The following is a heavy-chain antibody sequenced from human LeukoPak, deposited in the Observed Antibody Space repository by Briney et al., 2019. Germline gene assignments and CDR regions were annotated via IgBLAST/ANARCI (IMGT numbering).Heavy chain of an antibody. J-gene: IGHJ4*02. V-gene: IGHV3-30*02. CDR2: IGYDESKK. CDR3: ATDWAWGGFDH. CDR1: GFTFNNFG. D-gene: IGHD3-16*01. Sequence: GGSLRLSCEASGFTFNNFGMHWVRQAPGKGLEWVAFIGYDESKKYYAESVKGRFTISGDDSKNTLYLQMNSLRAEDTAVYYCATDWAWGGFDHWGQGALVTVSS.